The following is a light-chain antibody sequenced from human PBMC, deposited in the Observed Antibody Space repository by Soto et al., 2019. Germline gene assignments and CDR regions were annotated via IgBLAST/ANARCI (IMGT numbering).Light chain of an antibody. CDR2: GAS. Sequence: ENVLTQSPGTLSVSPGERATLSCRASQSVSSSYLAWYQQTPGQAPRLLIYGASSRATDIPDRFSGSGSGTDFTLTISRVEPEDIAVDYCQQYGSSPWTFGQGTKVEIK. CDR3: QQYGSSPWT. J-gene: IGKJ1*01. V-gene: IGKV3-20*01. CDR1: QSVSSSY.